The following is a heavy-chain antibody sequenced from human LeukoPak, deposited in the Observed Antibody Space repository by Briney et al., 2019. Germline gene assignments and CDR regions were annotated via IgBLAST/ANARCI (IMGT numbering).Heavy chain of an antibody. Sequence: PGGSLTLSCAASGFTFSDHYMDWVRQAPGKGLEWGGRRRNKANSYTTEYPASVTDTFNISRGEYNNALSLQMSSLKSEDAAVYYCARGSRSGIFYFDSWGQGTLVTVSS. CDR1: GFTFSDHY. J-gene: IGHJ4*02. V-gene: IGHV3-72*01. D-gene: IGHD3-10*01. CDR3: ARGSRSGIFYFDS. CDR2: RRNKANSYTT.